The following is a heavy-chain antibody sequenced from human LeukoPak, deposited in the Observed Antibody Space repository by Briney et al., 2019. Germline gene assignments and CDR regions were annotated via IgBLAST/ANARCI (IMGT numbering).Heavy chain of an antibody. J-gene: IGHJ4*02. D-gene: IGHD3-9*01. CDR3: ARGGALRYFEWFSAY. V-gene: IGHV1-46*01. Sequence: ASVKVSCKTSGYNFTNYYMHWVRQAPRHGLEWMGIMNLSGDTTTYADKFQGRVTMTRDTSTSTVYMELSSLRSEDTAVYYCARGGALRYFEWFSAYWGQGTLVTVSS. CDR2: MNLSGDTT. CDR1: GYNFTNYY.